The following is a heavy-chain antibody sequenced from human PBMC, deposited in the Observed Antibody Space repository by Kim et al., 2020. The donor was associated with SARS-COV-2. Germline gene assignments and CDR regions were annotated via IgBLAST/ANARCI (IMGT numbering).Heavy chain of an antibody. CDR2: K. V-gene: IGHV3-30*03. Sequence: KYYTESVKGGFTISRNNTKNTLYLQMNSLGAEDTAVYYCASLSFSSSPFDYWGQGTLVTVSS. CDR3: ASLSFSSSPFDY. D-gene: IGHD6-13*01. J-gene: IGHJ4*02.